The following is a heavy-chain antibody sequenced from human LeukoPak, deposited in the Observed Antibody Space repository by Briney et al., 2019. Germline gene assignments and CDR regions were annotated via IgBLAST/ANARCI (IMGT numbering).Heavy chain of an antibody. CDR3: ARAGSSGYYDY. Sequence: SETLSLTCTVSGGSISSSSYYWGWIRQPPGKGLEWIGSIYYSGSTYYNPSLKSRVTISVDRSKNQFSLKLSSVTAADTAVYYCARAGSSGYYDYWGQGTLVTVSS. J-gene: IGHJ4*02. CDR1: GGSISSSSYY. CDR2: IYYSGST. D-gene: IGHD3-22*01. V-gene: IGHV4-39*07.